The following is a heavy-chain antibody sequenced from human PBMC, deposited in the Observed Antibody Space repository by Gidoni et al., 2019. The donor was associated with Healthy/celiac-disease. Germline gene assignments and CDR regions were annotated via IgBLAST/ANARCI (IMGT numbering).Heavy chain of an antibody. CDR2: IIPILGIA. V-gene: IGHV1-69*02. CDR1: GGTFSSYP. D-gene: IGHD2-15*01. CDR3: APSRAPYCSGGSCYRDY. J-gene: IGHJ4*02. Sequence: QVPLVQSGAEVKKPGSSVTVSCKASGGTFSSYPISWVRQAPGQGLEWMGRIIPILGIANYAQKFQGRVTITADKSTSTAHMELSSLRSEDTAVYYCAPSRAPYCSGGSCYRDYWGQGTLVTVSS.